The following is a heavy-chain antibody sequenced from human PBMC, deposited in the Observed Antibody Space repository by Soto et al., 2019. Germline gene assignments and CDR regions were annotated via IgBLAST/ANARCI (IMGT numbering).Heavy chain of an antibody. CDR1: GYSFATYG. V-gene: IGHV1-18*04. CDR2: LSAHNGDT. Sequence: QVQLVQSGAAVKKPGASVKVSCKASGYSFATYGFSWVRQAPGQGLECVGWLSAHNGDTHYSQKFQGRVTLTTDTSTNTGYMELRSLTSDDTAVYFCATEPIYYNDGSGYYPLGHWGQGTLVTVSS. J-gene: IGHJ4*02. CDR3: ATEPIYYNDGSGYYPLGH. D-gene: IGHD3-22*01.